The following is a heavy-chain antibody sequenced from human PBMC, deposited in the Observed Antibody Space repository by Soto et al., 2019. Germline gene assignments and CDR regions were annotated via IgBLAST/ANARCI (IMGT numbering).Heavy chain of an antibody. CDR3: AKALYGSSSSPIDF. J-gene: IGHJ1*01. CDR1: GFTFSSYN. D-gene: IGHD6-13*01. V-gene: IGHV3-21*04. CDR2: ISSSSSYI. Sequence: GGSLRLSCAASGFTFSSYNMNWVRQAPGKGLEWVSSISSSSSYIYYADSVKGRFTISRDNAKNSLYLQMNSLKTEDTAFYYCAKALYGSSSSPIDFWGQGTLVTVSS.